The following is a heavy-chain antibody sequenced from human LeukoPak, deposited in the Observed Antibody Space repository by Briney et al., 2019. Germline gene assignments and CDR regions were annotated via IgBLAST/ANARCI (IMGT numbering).Heavy chain of an antibody. D-gene: IGHD3-10*01. V-gene: IGHV4-39*01. Sequence: SETLSLTCTVSGGSSSSSSYYWGWIRQPPGKGLEWIGSIYYSGSTYYNPSLKSRVTISVDTSKNQFSLKLSSVTAADMAVYYCASYVSGSYYPPNFLDYWGQGTLVTVSS. CDR2: IYYSGST. J-gene: IGHJ4*02. CDR3: ASYVSGSYYPPNFLDY. CDR1: GGSSSSSSYY.